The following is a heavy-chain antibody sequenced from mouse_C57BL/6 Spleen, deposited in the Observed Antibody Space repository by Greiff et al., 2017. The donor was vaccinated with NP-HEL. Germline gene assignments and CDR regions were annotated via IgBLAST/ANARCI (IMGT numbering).Heavy chain of an antibody. CDR1: GYTFTSYW. J-gene: IGHJ2*01. V-gene: IGHV1-59*01. CDR2: IDPSDSYT. CDR3: ARGEAEDY. D-gene: IGHD3-2*02. Sequence: QVQLKQPGAELVRPGTSVKLSCKASGYTFTSYWMHWVKQRPGQGLEWIGVIDPSDSYTNYNQKFKGKATLTVDTSSSTAYMQLSSLTSEDSAVYYCARGEAEDYWGQGTTLTVSS.